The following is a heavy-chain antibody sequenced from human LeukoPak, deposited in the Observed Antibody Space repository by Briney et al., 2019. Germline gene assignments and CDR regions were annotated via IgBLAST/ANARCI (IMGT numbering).Heavy chain of an antibody. V-gene: IGHV3-66*02. Sequence: GGSLRLSCAASGFTVSSNYMSWVRQAPGKGLEWVSVIYSGGSTYYADSVKGRFTISRNNTKNTLYLQMNSLRAEDTAVYYCTGGYCSGGSCYSGGDYWGQGTLVTVSS. CDR3: TGGYCSGGSCYSGGDY. CDR1: GFTVSSNY. J-gene: IGHJ4*02. CDR2: IYSGGST. D-gene: IGHD2-15*01.